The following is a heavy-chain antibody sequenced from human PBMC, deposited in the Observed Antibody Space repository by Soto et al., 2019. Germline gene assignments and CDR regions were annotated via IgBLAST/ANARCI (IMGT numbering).Heavy chain of an antibody. CDR2: ISGSGGST. D-gene: IGHD6-13*01. CDR3: AKYLPGPSSSWYYFDY. V-gene: IGHV3-23*01. J-gene: IGHJ4*02. CDR1: GFTFSSYA. Sequence: GGSLRLSCAASGFTFSSYAMSWVRQAPGKGLEWVSAISGSGGSTYYADSVKGRFTISRDNSKNTLYLQMNSLRAEDTAVYYCAKYLPGPSSSWYYFDYWGQGTLVTVSS.